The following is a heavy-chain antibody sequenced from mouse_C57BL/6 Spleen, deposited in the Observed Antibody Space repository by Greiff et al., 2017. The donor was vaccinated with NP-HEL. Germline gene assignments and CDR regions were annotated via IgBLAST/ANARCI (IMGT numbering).Heavy chain of an antibody. D-gene: IGHD1-1*01. J-gene: IGHJ1*03. CDR2: INPNNGGT. CDR1: GYTFTDYY. CDR3: ARGDSITTVVAPYWYFDV. Sequence: EVQLQQSGPELVKPGASVKISCKASGYTFTDYYMNWVKQSHGKSLEWIGDINPNNGGTSYNQKFKGKATLTVDKSSSTAYMELRSLPSEDSAVYYCARGDSITTVVAPYWYFDVWGTGTTVTVSS. V-gene: IGHV1-26*01.